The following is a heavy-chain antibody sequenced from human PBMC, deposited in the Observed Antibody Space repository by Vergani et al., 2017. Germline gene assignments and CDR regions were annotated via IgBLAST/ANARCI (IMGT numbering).Heavy chain of an antibody. Sequence: QVQLLESGPGLLKPSETLSLTCSVSGYSITSGYYWGWLRQPPGRGLEWSGYIFYSGTTYDNPSLRSRLTISVDTSQNQFSLKLRSVTAADTAVYYCARVDTQVPATSHFYYMDVWGKGTTVVVS. CDR1: GYSITSGYY. CDR2: IFYSGTT. V-gene: IGHV4-38-2*01. D-gene: IGHD6-25*01. J-gene: IGHJ6*03. CDR3: ARVDTQVPATSHFYYMDV.